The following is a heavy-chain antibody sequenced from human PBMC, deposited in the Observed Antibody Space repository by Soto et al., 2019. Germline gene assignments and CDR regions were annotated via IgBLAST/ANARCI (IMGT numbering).Heavy chain of an antibody. J-gene: IGHJ3*02. CDR2: IYYNGIT. CDR3: ARDRGGDGYSSDAFDI. D-gene: IGHD2-21*01. Sequence: SETLSLTCTVSDASINTYYWSWIRQPPGKGLEWIGYIYYNGITNYNPSLKSRVTMSVDTSKNQSSLKLSTVTAADTAVYNCARDRGGDGYSSDAFDIWGQGTMVTVSS. CDR1: DASINTYY. V-gene: IGHV4-59*01.